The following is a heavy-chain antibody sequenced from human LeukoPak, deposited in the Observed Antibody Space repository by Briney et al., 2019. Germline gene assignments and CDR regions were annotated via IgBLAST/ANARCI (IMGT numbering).Heavy chain of an antibody. D-gene: IGHD3-10*01. J-gene: IGHJ4*02. CDR1: GFTFSSYG. CDR2: ISYDGSNK. V-gene: IGHV3-30*03. CDR3: AREGRGGFDS. Sequence: GGSLRLSCAASGFTFSSYGMHWVRQAPGKGLEWVAVISYDGSNKYYADSVKGRFTISRDNAKNSLYLQMNSLRADDTAVYYCAREGRGGFDSWGQGTLVTVSS.